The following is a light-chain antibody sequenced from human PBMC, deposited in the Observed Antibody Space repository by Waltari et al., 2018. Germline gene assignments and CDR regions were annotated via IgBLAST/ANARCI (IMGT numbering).Light chain of an antibody. V-gene: IGKV3-20*01. J-gene: IGKJ2*01. CDR3: QQYGSSPLYT. Sequence: EIVLTQSPGNLSLSPGERATLSCSASQSVSNNYLAWYQQKPGQAPRLLIYAASSRVTGIPDRFSGSGSGTDFTLTISRLEPEDFAVYYCQQYGSSPLYTFGQGTKLEIK. CDR2: AAS. CDR1: QSVSNNY.